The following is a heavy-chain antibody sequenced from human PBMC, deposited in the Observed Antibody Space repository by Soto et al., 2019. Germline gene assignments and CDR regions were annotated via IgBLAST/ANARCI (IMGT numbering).Heavy chain of an antibody. D-gene: IGHD5-12*01. CDR1: GFTFSSYA. CDR3: AKDQSVDTEASIYGSDY. CDR2: ISGSGGKT. Sequence: EVHLLESGGGLVQPGGSLRLSCAASGFTFSSYAMSWVRQAPGEGLEWVSAISGSGGKTHYGDSVKGRFTISRDNSRTTLYLQMDSLRAEDTAVYYCAKDQSVDTEASIYGSDYWGQGTLVTVSS. J-gene: IGHJ4*02. V-gene: IGHV3-23*01.